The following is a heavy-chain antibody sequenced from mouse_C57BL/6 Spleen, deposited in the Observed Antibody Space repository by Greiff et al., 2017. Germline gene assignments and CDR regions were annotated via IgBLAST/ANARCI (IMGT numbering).Heavy chain of an antibody. D-gene: IGHD1-1*01. CDR3: EANYGSTGAWFAY. J-gene: IGHJ3*01. V-gene: IGHV1-82*01. CDR1: GYAFSSSR. CDR2: IYPGDGDT. Sequence: QVQLQQSGPELVKPGASVKISCKASGYAFSSSRMNWVKQRPGKGLEWIGRIYPGDGDTNYNGKFKGKATLTADKSSSTAYMQLSSLTSEDSAVYFCEANYGSTGAWFAYWGQGTLVTVSA.